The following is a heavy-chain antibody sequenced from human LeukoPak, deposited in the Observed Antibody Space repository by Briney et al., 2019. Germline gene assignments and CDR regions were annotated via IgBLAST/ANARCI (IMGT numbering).Heavy chain of an antibody. CDR3: ALSSIHKDYYFGMDV. CDR2: ISGSGDNT. CDR1: GFTFSSYA. J-gene: IGHJ6*02. D-gene: IGHD2-2*01. Sequence: GGSLRLSCAASGFTFSSYAMSWVRQVPGKGLEWVSVISGSGDNTYYADSVKGRFTVSRDNAKRSLYLQIESLRDDDTAVYHCALSSIHKDYYFGMDVWGQGTTVTVSS. V-gene: IGHV3-23*01.